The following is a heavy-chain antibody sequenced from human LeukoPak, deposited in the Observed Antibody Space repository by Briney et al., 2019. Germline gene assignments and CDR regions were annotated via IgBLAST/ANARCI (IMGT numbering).Heavy chain of an antibody. Sequence: SETLSLTCTVSSGSISSGSYYWSWIRQPAGKGLEWIGRIYTSGSTNYSPSLKSRVTISVDTSKNQFSLKLSSVTAADTAVYYCARQYSDILTGYHRGELYWYFDLWGRGTQVTVSS. CDR3: ARQYSDILTGYHRGELYWYFDL. D-gene: IGHD3-9*01. CDR2: IYTSGST. V-gene: IGHV4-61*02. CDR1: SGSISSGSYY. J-gene: IGHJ2*01.